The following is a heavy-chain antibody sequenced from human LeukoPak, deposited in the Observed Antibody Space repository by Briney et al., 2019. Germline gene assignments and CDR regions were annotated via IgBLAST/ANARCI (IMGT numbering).Heavy chain of an antibody. CDR3: AKGRIEQWLIDY. CDR1: GFTFDDYT. D-gene: IGHD6-19*01. Sequence: GGSLRLSCAASGFTFDDYTMHWVRQAPGKGLEWVSLISWDGGSTYYVDSVKGRFTISRDNSKNSLYLQMNSLRTEDTALYYCAKGRIEQWLIDYWGQGTLVTVSS. CDR2: ISWDGGST. V-gene: IGHV3-43*01. J-gene: IGHJ4*02.